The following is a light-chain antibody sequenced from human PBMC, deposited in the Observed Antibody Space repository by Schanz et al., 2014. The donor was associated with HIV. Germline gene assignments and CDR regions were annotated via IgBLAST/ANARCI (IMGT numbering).Light chain of an antibody. V-gene: IGLV1-40*01. CDR2: SGN. CDR3: QSYDNRLSGII. J-gene: IGLJ2*01. Sequence: QSVLTQPPSVSGAPGQRVSISCAGSSSNIGAGYDLHWYQLLPGTAPKLLIYSGNNRPSGVPDRFSGSKSGTSASLAITGLQAEDEADYYCQSYDNRLSGIIFGGGTKLTVL. CDR1: SSNIGAGYD.